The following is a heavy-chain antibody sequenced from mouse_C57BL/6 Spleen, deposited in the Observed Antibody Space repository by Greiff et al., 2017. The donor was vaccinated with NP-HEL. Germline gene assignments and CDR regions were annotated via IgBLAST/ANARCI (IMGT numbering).Heavy chain of an antibody. Sequence: QVQLQQSGPELVKPGASVKISCKASGYAFSSSWMNWVKQRPGKGLEWIGRIYPGDGDTNYNGKFKGKATLTADKSSSTAYMQLSSLTSEDSAVYFCARSGYLGIYYAMDYWGQGTSVTVSS. CDR3: ARSGYLGIYYAMDY. D-gene: IGHD3-1*01. V-gene: IGHV1-82*01. J-gene: IGHJ4*01. CDR2: IYPGDGDT. CDR1: GYAFSSSW.